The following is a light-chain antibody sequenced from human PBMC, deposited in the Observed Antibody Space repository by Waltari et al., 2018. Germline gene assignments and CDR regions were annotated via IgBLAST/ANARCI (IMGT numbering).Light chain of an antibody. CDR1: QSVSRA. Sequence: EIVLTQSPGTLSFSPGERATLSCRASQSVSRALAWYQQKPGQAPRLLIYGTSNRATGIPDRFSGSGSGTDFSLTISRLEPEDVAVYFCQRYVRLPATFGQGTKVEIK. V-gene: IGKV3-20*01. CDR3: QRYVRLPAT. J-gene: IGKJ1*01. CDR2: GTS.